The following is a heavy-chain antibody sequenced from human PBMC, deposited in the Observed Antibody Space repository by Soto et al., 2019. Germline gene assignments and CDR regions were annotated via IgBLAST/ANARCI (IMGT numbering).Heavy chain of an antibody. Sequence: SGPKLVNPTQTLTLTCTFSGFSLSTVSMCVGWIRQTPGEALEWLALIDWEDDKFYRTSLQTRLTISKDTSKNHVVLTMPNMQPPDTATYYRARGRGSTSGYHFDFWGQGTLVTVSS. CDR2: IDWEDDK. J-gene: IGHJ4*02. D-gene: IGHD3-22*01. V-gene: IGHV2-70*01. CDR1: GFSLSTVSMC. CDR3: ARGRGSTSGYHFDF.